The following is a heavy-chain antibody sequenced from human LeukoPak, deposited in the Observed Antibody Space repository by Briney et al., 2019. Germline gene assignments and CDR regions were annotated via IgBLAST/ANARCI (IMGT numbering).Heavy chain of an antibody. CDR3: EREDTATFDY. V-gene: IGHV1-69*13. CDR2: IIPIFGTA. Sequence: ASVKVSCKASGGAFSSYAISWVRQAPGQGLEWMGGIIPIFGTANYAQKFQGRVTITADESTSTAYMELSSLRSEDTAVYYCEREDTATFDYWGQGTLVTVSS. D-gene: IGHD5-18*01. CDR1: GGAFSSYA. J-gene: IGHJ4*02.